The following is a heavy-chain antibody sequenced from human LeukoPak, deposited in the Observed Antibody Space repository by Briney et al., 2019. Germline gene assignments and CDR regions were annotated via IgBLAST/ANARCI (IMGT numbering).Heavy chain of an antibody. CDR1: GFTFSSYA. D-gene: IGHD2-2*01. Sequence: GRSLRLSCAASGFTFSSYAMHWVRQAPGKGLEWVAVISYDGSNKYYADSVKGRFTISRDNSKNTLYLQMNSLRAEDTAVYYCARSGVPAAMPPHYYGMDVWGQWTTVTVSS. V-gene: IGHV3-30*04. J-gene: IGHJ6*02. CDR3: ARSGVPAAMPPHYYGMDV. CDR2: ISYDGSNK.